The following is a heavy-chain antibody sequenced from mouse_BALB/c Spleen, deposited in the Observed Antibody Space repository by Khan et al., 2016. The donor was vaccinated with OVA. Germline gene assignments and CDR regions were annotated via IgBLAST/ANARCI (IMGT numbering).Heavy chain of an antibody. CDR3: ARHGSTSGFAY. D-gene: IGHD1-1*01. CDR2: IDPFNGGS. CDR1: GYSFSTYY. J-gene: IGHJ3*01. Sequence: VQLKESGPELMRPGASVKISCKASGYSFSTYYIHWVTRSHGKTLEWIGYIDPFNGGSTYNQKFKGKATLTVDKSSSTAYMHLTSLTSEDSAVYYCARHGSTSGFAYWGQGTLVTVSA. V-gene: IGHV1S135*01.